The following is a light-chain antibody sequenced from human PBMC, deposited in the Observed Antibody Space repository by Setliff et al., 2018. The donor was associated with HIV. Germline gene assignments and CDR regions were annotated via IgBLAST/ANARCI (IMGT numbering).Light chain of an antibody. CDR2: DVN. CDR1: STDVGGYDS. J-gene: IGLJ1*01. CDR3: CSCTTTSPCA. V-gene: IGLV2-11*01. Sequence: QSALTQPRSVSGSPGQSVTISCTTTSTDVGGYDSVSWYQQLPGKAPKLMIYDVNKRPSGIPDRFSGSKSGNTASLTISGLQAADEADYYCCSCTTTSPCAFGTGTKVTVL.